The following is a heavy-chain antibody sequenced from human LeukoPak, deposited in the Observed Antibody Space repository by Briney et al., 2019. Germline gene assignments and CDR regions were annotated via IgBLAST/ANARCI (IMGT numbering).Heavy chain of an antibody. Sequence: PGGSLRLSCATSGFTFSRYWMQWVRQAPGKGLVWVSRIGSDASATSYADSVKGRFAISRDNAKNTLYLQMSSLSAEDTAVYYCAKDYFGSLEYWGQGTLVTVSS. CDR2: IGSDASAT. V-gene: IGHV3-74*01. J-gene: IGHJ4*02. CDR3: AKDYFGSLEY. CDR1: GFTFSRYW. D-gene: IGHD2/OR15-2a*01.